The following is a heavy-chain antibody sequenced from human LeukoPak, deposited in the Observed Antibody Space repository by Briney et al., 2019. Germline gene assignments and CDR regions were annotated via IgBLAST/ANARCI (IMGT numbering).Heavy chain of an antibody. CDR1: GFTVSSNY. D-gene: IGHD3-9*01. V-gene: IGHV3-66*01. J-gene: IGHJ4*02. Sequence: GGSLRLSCAASGFTVSSNYMSWVRQAPGKGLEWVSVIYSGGSTYYADSVKGRFIISRDNSKNTLYLQMNSLRAEDTAVYYCAKVGGDILTGYQYYFDYWGQGTLVTVSS. CDR2: IYSGGST. CDR3: AKVGGDILTGYQYYFDY.